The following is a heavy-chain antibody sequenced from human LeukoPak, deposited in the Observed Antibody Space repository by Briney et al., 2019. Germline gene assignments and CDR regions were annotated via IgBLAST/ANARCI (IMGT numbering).Heavy chain of an antibody. D-gene: IGHD2-2*01. J-gene: IGHJ4*02. V-gene: IGHV3-66*01. Sequence: PGGSLRLSCAASGFTFSSYAMNWVRQAPGKGLEWVSVIYSGGSTYYADSVKGRFTISRDNSKNTLYLQMNSLRAEDTAVYYCASADCSSTRCYAGLFDYWGQGTLVTVSS. CDR2: IYSGGST. CDR3: ASADCSSTRCYAGLFDY. CDR1: GFTFSSYA.